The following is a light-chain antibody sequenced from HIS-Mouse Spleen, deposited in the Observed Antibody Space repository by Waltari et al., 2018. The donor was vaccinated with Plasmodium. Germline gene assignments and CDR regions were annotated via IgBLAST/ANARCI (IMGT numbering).Light chain of an antibody. CDR3: SSYTSSSTLYYV. J-gene: IGLJ1*01. V-gene: IGLV2-14*01. Sequence: QSALTQPASVSRSPGQSLTTSCTGTRSDAGVHNYVHCYTQHPGKAPKLMIYEVNNRPSGVSNRFSGSKSGNTASLTISGLQAEDEADYYCSSYTSSSTLYYVFGTGTKVTVL. CDR1: RSDAGVHNY. CDR2: EVN.